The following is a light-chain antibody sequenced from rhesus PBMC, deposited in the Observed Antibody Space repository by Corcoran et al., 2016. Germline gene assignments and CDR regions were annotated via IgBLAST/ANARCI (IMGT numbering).Light chain of an antibody. Sequence: EIVMTQSPATLSLSPGETATISCRTSQSVSSYLAWYQQKPGQAPGLLIYGASSRATGIQDRFSGSGSGTDFTLTISSLEPEDFAVYYCQETSNLWTFGQGTKVEIK. V-gene: IGKV3-31*02. CDR1: QSVSSY. J-gene: IGKJ1*01. CDR2: GAS. CDR3: QETSNLWT.